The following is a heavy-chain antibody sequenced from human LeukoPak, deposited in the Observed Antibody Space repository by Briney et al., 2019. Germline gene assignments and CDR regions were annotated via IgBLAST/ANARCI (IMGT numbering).Heavy chain of an antibody. CDR2: ISGDGGST. J-gene: IGHJ4*02. D-gene: IGHD2-2*01. Sequence: XSCAXSGFTFDDYAXHWVRHAPGKGLEWVSLISGDGGSTYYADSVKGRFTISRDNSKNSVYMQINSFTTEDTALYYCAKAPFMDSSTSSLEVVDYWGQGTLVTVSS. CDR3: AKAPFMDSSTSSLEVVDY. V-gene: IGHV3-43*02. CDR1: GFTFDDYA.